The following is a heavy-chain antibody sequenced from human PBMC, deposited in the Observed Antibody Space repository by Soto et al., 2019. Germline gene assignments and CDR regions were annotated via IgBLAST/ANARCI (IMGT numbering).Heavy chain of an antibody. CDR1: GGSISSYY. Sequence: SETLSLTCTVSGGSISSYYWSWIRQPPGKGLKWIGYIYYSGSTNYNPSLKSRVTISVDTSKNQFSLKLSSVTAADTAVYYCARQISRKYDYIWGSYRYTDYFDYWGQGTLVTVSS. D-gene: IGHD3-16*02. J-gene: IGHJ4*02. CDR2: IYYSGST. V-gene: IGHV4-59*08. CDR3: ARQISRKYDYIWGSYRYTDYFDY.